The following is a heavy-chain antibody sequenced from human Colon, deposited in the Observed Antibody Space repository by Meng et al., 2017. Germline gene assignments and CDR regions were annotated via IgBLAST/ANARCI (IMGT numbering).Heavy chain of an antibody. J-gene: IGHJ4*02. CDR1: GESISTFY. Sequence: QGQLRQWGAGLLKPSETLSPTCAVYGESISTFYWAWIRQSPGKGLEWIGEINHAGTAYYNPSLKSRVTLSIDTSRNQFSLNLRSVTAADTAVYYCANIRDRSFSDSWGQGTLVTVSS. CDR2: INHAGTA. CDR3: ANIRDRSFSDS. V-gene: IGHV4-34*02. D-gene: IGHD1-26*01.